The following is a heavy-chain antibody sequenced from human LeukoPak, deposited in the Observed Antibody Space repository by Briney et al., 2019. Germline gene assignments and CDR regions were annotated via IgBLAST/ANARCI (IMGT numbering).Heavy chain of an antibody. CDR2: IYYSGST. V-gene: IGHV4-59*12. D-gene: IGHD3-16*01. CDR3: ARGYGVWQWGFDY. Sequence: SETLSLTCTVSGGSISSYYWSWIRQPPGKGLEWIGYIYYSGSTNYNPSLKSRVTISVDTSKNQFSLKLSSVTAADTAVYYCARGYGVWQWGFDYWGQGTLVTVSS. J-gene: IGHJ4*02. CDR1: GGSISSYY.